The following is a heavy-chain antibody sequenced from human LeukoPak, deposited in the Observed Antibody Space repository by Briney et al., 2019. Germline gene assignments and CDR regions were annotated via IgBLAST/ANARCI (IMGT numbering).Heavy chain of an antibody. CDR3: ARVSYYGSGRNFDY. Sequence: PSETLSLTCTVSGGSISSYYWSWLRQPPGKGLEWIGYIYYSGSTNYNPSLKSRVTISVDTSKNQFSLKLSSVTAADTAVYYCARVSYYGSGRNFDYWGQGTLVTVSS. CDR2: IYYSGST. CDR1: GGSISSYY. V-gene: IGHV4-59*01. D-gene: IGHD3-10*01. J-gene: IGHJ4*02.